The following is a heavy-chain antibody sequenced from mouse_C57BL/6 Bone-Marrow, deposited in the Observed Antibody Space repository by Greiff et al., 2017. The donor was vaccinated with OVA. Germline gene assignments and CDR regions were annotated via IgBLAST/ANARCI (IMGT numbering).Heavy chain of an antibody. CDR2: MDPENGDT. J-gene: IGHJ3*01. Sequence: EVQLQQSGAELVRPGASVKLSCTASGFNIKDDYMHWVKQRPEQGLEWIGWMDPENGDTEYASKFQGKATITADTSSNTAYLQLSSLTSEDTAVYYCTTTGTSDYALAYWGQGTLVTVSA. CDR3: TTTGTSDYALAY. D-gene: IGHD2-4*01. V-gene: IGHV14-4*01. CDR1: GFNIKDDY.